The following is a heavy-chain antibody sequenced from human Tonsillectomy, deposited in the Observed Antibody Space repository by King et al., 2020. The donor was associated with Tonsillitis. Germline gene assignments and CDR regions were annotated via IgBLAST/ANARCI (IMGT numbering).Heavy chain of an antibody. Sequence: VQLVQSGSEVKKPGSSVKVSCRASGGAFIKSAISWVRQAPGQGLEWMGGIIPTFRTTNYAQKFQGRVTITADESTSTAYMELSSLRSEDMAVYYCATPASGNLLSRDYYYAMDVWGQGTTVTVSS. D-gene: IGHD3-10*01. CDR2: IIPTFRTT. CDR3: ATPASGNLLSRDYYYAMDV. CDR1: GGAFIKSA. J-gene: IGHJ6*01. V-gene: IGHV1-69*12.